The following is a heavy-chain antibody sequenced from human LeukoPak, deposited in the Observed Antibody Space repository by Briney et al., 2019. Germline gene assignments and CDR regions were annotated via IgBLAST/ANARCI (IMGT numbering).Heavy chain of an antibody. D-gene: IGHD2-2*02. CDR1: GYTFTGYY. V-gene: IGHV1-2*02. Sequence: GASVKVSCKASGYTFTGYYMHWARQAPGQGPEWMGWINPNSGGTNYAQKFQGRVTMTRDTSISTAYMELSRLRSDDTAVYYCARGNVVVPAAIAYWGQGTLVTVSS. CDR3: ARGNVVVPAAIAY. J-gene: IGHJ4*02. CDR2: INPNSGGT.